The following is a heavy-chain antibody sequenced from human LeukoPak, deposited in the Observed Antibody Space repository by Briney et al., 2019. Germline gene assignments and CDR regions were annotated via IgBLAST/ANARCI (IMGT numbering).Heavy chain of an antibody. J-gene: IGHJ4*02. D-gene: IGHD2-21*02. CDR3: ARDRVVVTASTLDY. CDR1: GGTFSSYA. V-gene: IGHV1-46*01. Sequence: ASVKVSCKASGGTFSSYAISWVRQAPGQGLEWMGIINPSGGSTSYAQKFQGRVTMTRDTSTSTVYMELSSLRSEDTAVYYCARDRVVVTASTLDYWGQGTLVTVSS. CDR2: INPSGGST.